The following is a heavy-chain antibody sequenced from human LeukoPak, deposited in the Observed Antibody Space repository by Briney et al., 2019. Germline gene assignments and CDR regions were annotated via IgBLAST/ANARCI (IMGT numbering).Heavy chain of an antibody. CDR3: ARDKGDILTGYFPDY. V-gene: IGHV1-18*01. CDR2: ISAYNGNT. Sequence: ASVKVSCKASGYIFTSYGISWVRQAPRQGLEWMGWISAYNGNTNYAQKLQGRVTMTTDTSTSTAYMELRSLRSDDTAVYYCARDKGDILTGYFPDYWGQGTLVTVSS. D-gene: IGHD3-9*01. J-gene: IGHJ4*02. CDR1: GYIFTSYG.